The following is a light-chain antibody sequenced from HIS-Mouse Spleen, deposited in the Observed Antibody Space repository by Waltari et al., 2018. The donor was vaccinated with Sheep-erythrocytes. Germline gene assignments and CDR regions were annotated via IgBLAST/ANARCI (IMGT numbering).Light chain of an antibody. Sequence: DIQMTQSPSSLSASVGDRVTITCQASQDISNYLNWYQQKPGKAPKLLIYDASNLETGVPSRCSGSGSGTDFTFTISSLHPEDIATYYCQQYATLFTFGPWTKVDIK. CDR3: QQYATLFT. J-gene: IGKJ3*01. CDR2: DAS. V-gene: IGKV1-33*01. CDR1: QDISNY.